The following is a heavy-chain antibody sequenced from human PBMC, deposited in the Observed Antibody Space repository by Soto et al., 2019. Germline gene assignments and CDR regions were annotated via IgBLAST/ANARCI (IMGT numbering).Heavy chain of an antibody. J-gene: IGHJ4*02. V-gene: IGHV1-69*01. Sequence: QVRLVQSGTEVKKPGSSVKVSCQASGDTFSKYAISWVRQAPGQGLEWMGGIIPIFGAPNRAQKFQGRVTIPAAESTTTVYMGLTRLTSEDTAVYYCAGSPEWSYALNEAVIRTFGFYWGQGTLVTVSS. CDR1: GDTFSKYA. CDR2: IIPIFGAP. D-gene: IGHD3-16*02. CDR3: AGSPEWSYALNEAVIRTFGFY.